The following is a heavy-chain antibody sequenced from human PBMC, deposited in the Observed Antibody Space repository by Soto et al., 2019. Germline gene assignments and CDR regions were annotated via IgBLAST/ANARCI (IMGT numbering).Heavy chain of an antibody. Sequence: QVQLVESGGGVVQPGRSLRLSCAASGFTFSSYAMHWVRQAPGKGLEWVAVISYAGSNKYYADSVKGRFTISRDNSKNTLYLQMNSLRAEDTAVYYCARGEQLDGVDYGGQGTLVTVSS. J-gene: IGHJ4*02. V-gene: IGHV3-30-3*01. CDR1: GFTFSSYA. D-gene: IGHD6-6*01. CDR2: ISYAGSNK. CDR3: ARGEQLDGVDY.